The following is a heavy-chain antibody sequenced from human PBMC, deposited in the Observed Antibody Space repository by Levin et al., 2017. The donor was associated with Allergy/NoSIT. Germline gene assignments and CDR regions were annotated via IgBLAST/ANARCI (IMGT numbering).Heavy chain of an antibody. CDR2: INHSGST. CDR3: ARGNGKQLVRNNWFDP. D-gene: IGHD6-13*01. Sequence: GSLRLSCAVYGGSFSGYYWSWIRQPPGKGLEWIGEINHSGSTNYNPSLKSRVTISVDTSKNQFSLKLSSVTAADTAVYYCARGNGKQLVRNNWFDPWGQGTLVTVSS. V-gene: IGHV4-34*01. J-gene: IGHJ5*02. CDR1: GGSFSGYY.